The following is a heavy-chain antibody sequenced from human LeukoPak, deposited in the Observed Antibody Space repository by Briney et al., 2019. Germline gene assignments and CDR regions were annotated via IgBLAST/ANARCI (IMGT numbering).Heavy chain of an antibody. Sequence: GGSLRLSCAASGFTFSSYWMSWVRQAPGKGLEWVANIKQDGSEKYYVDSMKGRFTISRDNSKNTLYLQMNSLRAEDTAVYYCAKPPTPRRWFGELLYEDYFDYWGQGTLVTVSS. D-gene: IGHD3-10*01. J-gene: IGHJ4*02. V-gene: IGHV3-7*03. CDR1: GFTFSSYW. CDR3: AKPPTPRRWFGELLYEDYFDY. CDR2: IKQDGSEK.